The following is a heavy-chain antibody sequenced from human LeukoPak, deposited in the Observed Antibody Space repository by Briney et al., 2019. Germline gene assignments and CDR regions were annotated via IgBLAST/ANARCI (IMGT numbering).Heavy chain of an antibody. CDR1: GYTFTGYY. Sequence: ASVKVSCKASGYTFTGYYMHWVRQAPGQGLEWMGGIIPVFDTTNYAQNFQGRVTITADESTSTAYMELSSLRSEDTAVYFCAVGGIHLIQTGTYFDHWGLGTLVTVSS. D-gene: IGHD1-26*01. J-gene: IGHJ4*02. CDR3: AVGGIHLIQTGTYFDH. CDR2: IIPVFDTT. V-gene: IGHV1-69*13.